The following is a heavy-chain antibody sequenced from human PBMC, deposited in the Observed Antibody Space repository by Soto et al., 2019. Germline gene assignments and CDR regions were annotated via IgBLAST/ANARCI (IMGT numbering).Heavy chain of an antibody. J-gene: IGHJ2*01. CDR1: GFTFSSYG. CDR2: IWYDGSNK. V-gene: IGHV3-33*01. Sequence: QVQLVESGGGVVQPGRSLRLSCAASGFTFSSYGMHWVRQAPGKGLEWVAVIWYDGSNKYYADSVKGRFTISRDNSKNTLYLQMNSLRAEDTAVYYCAREFPGVIYSSSWSRPWYFDLWGRGTLVTVSS. D-gene: IGHD6-13*01. CDR3: AREFPGVIYSSSWSRPWYFDL.